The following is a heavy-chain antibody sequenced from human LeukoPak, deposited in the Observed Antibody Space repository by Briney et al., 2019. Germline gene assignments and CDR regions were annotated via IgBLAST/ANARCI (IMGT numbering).Heavy chain of an antibody. V-gene: IGHV4-39*02. CDR3: ATSTIGYYYGMDV. CDR2: INYGGST. J-gene: IGHJ6*02. Sequence: SETLSLTCTVSGGSIISSSYYWGCIRQPPGKGLEWIGIINYGGSTFYNPSLKSRVNISVDTSKNHFSLDLTSVTAADTAVYYCATSTIGYYYGMDVWGQGTTVTVSS. CDR1: GGSIISSSYY.